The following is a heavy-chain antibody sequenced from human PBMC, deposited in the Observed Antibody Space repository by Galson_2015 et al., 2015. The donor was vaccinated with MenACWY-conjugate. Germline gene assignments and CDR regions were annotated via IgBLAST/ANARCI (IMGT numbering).Heavy chain of an antibody. CDR2: IRGSGDLT. D-gene: IGHD1-1*01. CDR1: GFTFSAYG. Sequence: SLRLSCAASGFTFSAYGITWVRQAPGKGLEWVSAIRGSGDLTYYAESVRGRFTISSDNSKNTVFLQMNSLSAEDRALYYCARGSGAATWYNLDSWGQGTLVSVYS. CDR3: ARGSGAATWYNLDS. J-gene: IGHJ4*02. V-gene: IGHV3-23*01.